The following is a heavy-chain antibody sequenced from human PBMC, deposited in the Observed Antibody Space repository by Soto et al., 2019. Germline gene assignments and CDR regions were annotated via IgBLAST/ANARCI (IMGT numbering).Heavy chain of an antibody. CDR2: ITPVLDSR. CDR3: ARGNAGRVRYYFDF. CDR1: GGTFSNYA. D-gene: IGHD3-10*01. J-gene: IGHJ4*02. V-gene: IGHV1-69*01. Sequence: QVQLVQSGAEVKKPGSSVKISCYISGGTFSNYAINWVRQAPGQGLEWMGGITPVLDSRDNAPKFQDRVTITADESTSAGSLELSSLTFEDTAIYYCARGNAGRVRYYFDFWGQGTLVTVSS.